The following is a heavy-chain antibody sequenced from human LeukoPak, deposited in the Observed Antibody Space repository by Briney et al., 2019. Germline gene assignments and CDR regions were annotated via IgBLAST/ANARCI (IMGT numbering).Heavy chain of an antibody. Sequence: PGGSLRLSCAVSGFTFSSYWMHWVRQAPGKGLVWVSRIDRDGSRINYADSVKGRFTISRDNSKNTLYLQMNSLKTEDTAVYYCAKGIGPWGQGTLVTVSS. CDR3: AKGIGP. CDR1: GFTFSSYW. V-gene: IGHV3-74*01. CDR2: IDRDGSRI. J-gene: IGHJ5*02.